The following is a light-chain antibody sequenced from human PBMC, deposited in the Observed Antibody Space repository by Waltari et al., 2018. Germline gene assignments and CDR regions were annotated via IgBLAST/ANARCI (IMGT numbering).Light chain of an antibody. V-gene: IGLV3-21*03. J-gene: IGLJ2*01. CDR1: NIESKS. CDR2: DDS. Sequence: SYVLTQPPSVSVAPGKPARITCGGNNIESKSVHWYQQKPGQAPVLVVYDDSDRPSGIPERFSGSNSGNTATLTISRVEAGDEADYHCQVWDSSTDHVVFGGGTKLTVL. CDR3: QVWDSSTDHVV.